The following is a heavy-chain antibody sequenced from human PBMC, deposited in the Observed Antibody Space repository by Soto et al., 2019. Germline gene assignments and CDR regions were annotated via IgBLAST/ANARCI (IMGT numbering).Heavy chain of an antibody. CDR2: INHSGST. J-gene: IGHJ5*02. D-gene: IGHD3-3*01. CDR1: GGSFSGDY. Sequence: QVQLQQWGAGLLKPSETLSLICAVYGGSFSGDYWSWIRQPPGKGLEWIGEINHSGSTNYNPSLKSRVTISVDTSKNQLSLKLSSVTAADTAVYYCAAGDFWSGYHAGWFDPWGQGTLVTVSS. V-gene: IGHV4-34*01. CDR3: AAGDFWSGYHAGWFDP.